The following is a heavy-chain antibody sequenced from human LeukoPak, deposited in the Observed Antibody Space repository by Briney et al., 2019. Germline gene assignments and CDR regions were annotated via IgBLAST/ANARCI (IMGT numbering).Heavy chain of an antibody. V-gene: IGHV1-18*01. Sequence: ASVKVSCKASGYTFTSYGISWVRQAPGQGLEWMGWISAYNGNTNYAQKLQGRVTMTTDTSTSTAYMELRSLRSDDTAVYYCARDTGIVVVVAATARAGAFDIRGQGTMVTVSS. D-gene: IGHD2-15*01. CDR3: ARDTGIVVVVAATARAGAFDI. J-gene: IGHJ3*02. CDR1: GYTFTSYG. CDR2: ISAYNGNT.